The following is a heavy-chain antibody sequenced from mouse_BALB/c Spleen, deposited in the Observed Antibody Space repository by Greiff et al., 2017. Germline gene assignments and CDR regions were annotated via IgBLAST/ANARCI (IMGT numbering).Heavy chain of an antibody. Sequence: VHLVESGPGLVAPSQSLSITCTVSGFSLTSYGVSWVRQPPGKGLEWLGVIWGDGSTNYHSALISRLSISKDNSKSQVFLKLNSLQTDDTATYYCARGIYYYGSSYGSYAMDYWGQGTSVTVSS. CDR1: GFSLTSYG. D-gene: IGHD1-1*01. CDR3: ARGIYYYGSSYGSYAMDY. CDR2: IWGDGST. J-gene: IGHJ4*01. V-gene: IGHV2-3*01.